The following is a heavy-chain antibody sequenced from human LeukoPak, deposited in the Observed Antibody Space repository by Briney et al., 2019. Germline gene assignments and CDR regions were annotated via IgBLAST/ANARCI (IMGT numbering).Heavy chain of an antibody. CDR1: GDSVASNSAA. V-gene: IGHV6-1*01. CDR2: TYYRSKWYN. CDR3: ARELVGWGAWDY. Sequence: SQTLSLTCAISGDSVASNSAAWNWSRQSPSRGLEWLGRTYYRSKWYNDYAVSVKSRITINPDTSKNQFSLQLNSATPEDTAVYYCARELVGWGAWDYWGQGTLVTVSS. D-gene: IGHD2-15*01. J-gene: IGHJ4*02.